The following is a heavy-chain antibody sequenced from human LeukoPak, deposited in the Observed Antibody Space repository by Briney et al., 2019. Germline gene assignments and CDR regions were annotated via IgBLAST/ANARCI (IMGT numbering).Heavy chain of an antibody. CDR3: ARESGALSYFDY. CDR1: GYTLTAYY. Sequence: ASVKVSCKASGYTLTAYYVHWVRQAPGQGLEWMGRINPNTGGTNYAQKFQGRVTMTRDTSISSAYMELTRLRSDDTAVYYCARESGALSYFDYWGLGTLVTVSS. CDR2: INPNTGGT. D-gene: IGHD1-26*01. J-gene: IGHJ4*01. V-gene: IGHV1-2*06.